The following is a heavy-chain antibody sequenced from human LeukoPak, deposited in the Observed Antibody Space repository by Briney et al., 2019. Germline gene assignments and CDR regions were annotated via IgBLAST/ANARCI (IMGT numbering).Heavy chain of an antibody. CDR3: ARGRSYGFDFDS. D-gene: IGHD5-18*01. Sequence: SETLSLTCSVSGDAIRNYYWSWIRQSAGKGLEWIGYKYYSGSTRYNSSLRSRLTISLDSSKNQFSLRLTSVTAADTAVYYCARGRSYGFDFDSWGPGTLVIVSS. V-gene: IGHV4-59*01. CDR2: KYYSGST. CDR1: GDAIRNYY. J-gene: IGHJ4*02.